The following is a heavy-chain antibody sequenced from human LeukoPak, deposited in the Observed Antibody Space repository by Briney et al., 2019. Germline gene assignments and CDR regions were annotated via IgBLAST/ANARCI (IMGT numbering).Heavy chain of an antibody. V-gene: IGHV2-70*01. CDR3: ARSTRDYDVLAGYYTIAFDY. D-gene: IGHD3-9*01. J-gene: IGHJ4*02. CDR1: GFSLSSSGMC. Sequence: ESGPTLVYPTQTPTLTCSFSGFSLSSSGMCVSWIRQPPGKALEWLALIDWDDDKYYTTSLKTRLTISKDTSKNQVVLRMTNMDPVDTATYYCARSTRDYDVLAGYYTIAFDYWGRGNLVTVSS. CDR2: IDWDDDK.